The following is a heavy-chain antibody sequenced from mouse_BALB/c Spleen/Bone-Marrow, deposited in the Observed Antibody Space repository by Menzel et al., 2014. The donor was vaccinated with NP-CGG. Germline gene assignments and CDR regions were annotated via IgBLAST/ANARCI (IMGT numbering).Heavy chain of an antibody. J-gene: IGHJ3*01. CDR2: INPSNGRT. D-gene: IGHD2-3*01. V-gene: IGHV1S81*02. CDR3: ARYDGPAWFAY. Sequence: VQLVESGAELVKPGASVKLSCKASGYAFTSYWIHWVKLRPGHGLEWIGEINPSNGRTNYNEKFKNKATPTVDKSSSTAYIHLNSLTSEDSAVYYCARYDGPAWFAYWGQGTLVTVS. CDR1: GYAFTSYW.